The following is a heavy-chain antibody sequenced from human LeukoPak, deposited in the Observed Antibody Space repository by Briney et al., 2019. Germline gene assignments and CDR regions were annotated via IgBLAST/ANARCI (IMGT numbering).Heavy chain of an antibody. CDR2: ISGSGGST. V-gene: IGHV3-23*01. CDR1: GFTFSSYA. CDR3: AKDLYDYVWGSVFDY. Sequence: GGSLRLSCAASGFTFSSYAMSWVRRAPGKGLEWVSAISGSGGSTYYADSVKGRFAISRDNSKNTLYLQMNSLRAEDTAVYYCAKDLYDYVWGSVFDYWGQGTLVTVSS. J-gene: IGHJ4*02. D-gene: IGHD3-16*01.